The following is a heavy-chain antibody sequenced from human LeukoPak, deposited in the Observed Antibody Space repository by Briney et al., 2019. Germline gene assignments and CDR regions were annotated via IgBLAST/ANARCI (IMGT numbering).Heavy chain of an antibody. V-gene: IGHV3-23*01. J-gene: IGHJ4*02. CDR1: GFTFISYA. CDR2: ISGSGGST. CDR3: ASTYYYDTSGDY. D-gene: IGHD3-22*01. Sequence: PGGSLRLSCAASGFTFISYAMRWVRQAPGKGLEWVSAISGSGGSTYYADSEKGRFTISRDNSKNTLYLQMNSLRAEDTAVYYCASTYYYDTSGDYWGQGTMVTVSS.